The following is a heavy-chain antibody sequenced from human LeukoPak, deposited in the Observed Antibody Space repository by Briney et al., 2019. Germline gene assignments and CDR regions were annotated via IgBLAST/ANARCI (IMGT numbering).Heavy chain of an antibody. CDR3: ARVSCRGVRQSDLDY. CDR2: ISGDSTYI. V-gene: IGHV3-21*01. CDR1: GVTFSSSS. Sequence: GGSLRLSCAVSGVTFSSSSIYWGCQAPGKGLEWVSSISGDSTYIYNAGSVKGRFTTSRENASKSLYLLMLSLRADETAAFYRARVSCRGVRQSDLDYWGQGTLVIVSS. D-gene: IGHD2-15*01. J-gene: IGHJ4*02.